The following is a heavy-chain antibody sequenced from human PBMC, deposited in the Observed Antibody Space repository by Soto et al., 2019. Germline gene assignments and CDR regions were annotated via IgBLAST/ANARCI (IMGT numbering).Heavy chain of an antibody. D-gene: IGHD3-16*01. V-gene: IGHV1-46*01. J-gene: IGHJ5*02. CDR3: AREEGGRARGWFAP. CDR1: GYTFTSYY. CDR2: INPSGGST. Sequence: QVQLVQSGAEVKKPGASVKVSCKASGYTFTSYYMHWVRQAPGQGLEWMGIINPSGGSTSYAQKFQGRVNRTRDTSPGTAYREVSSLSSGDTAVYYGAREEGGRARGWFAPWAQGPLVTVPS.